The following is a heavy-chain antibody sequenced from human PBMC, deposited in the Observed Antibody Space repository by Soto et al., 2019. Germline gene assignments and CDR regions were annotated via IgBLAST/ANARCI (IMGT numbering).Heavy chain of an antibody. J-gene: IGHJ4*02. CDR1: GYTFTSYG. V-gene: IGHV1-18*04. CDR3: ATNSSSKGDCDY. D-gene: IGHD6-6*01. Sequence: QVQLVQSGGEVKKPGASVKVSCKASGYTFTSYGISWVRQAPGQGLEWMGWISGYNDETNYAQRLQGRVTMTTDTSTSTAYMELRSLRKDDTAVYYCATNSSSKGDCDYWGQGTLVTVSP. CDR2: ISGYNDET.